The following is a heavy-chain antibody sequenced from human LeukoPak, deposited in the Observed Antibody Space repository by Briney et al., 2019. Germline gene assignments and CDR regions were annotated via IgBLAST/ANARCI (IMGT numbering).Heavy chain of an antibody. V-gene: IGHV4-34*01. CDR1: GGSFSGYY. J-gene: IGHJ4*02. CDR3: ASGGWYRGY. D-gene: IGHD2-15*01. Sequence: SETLSLTCAVYGGSFSGYYWTWIRQTPGKGLEWIGEINHRGSTNYNPSLESRDTISVDTSKNHFSLDLTSVTAADTAVYYCASGGWYRGYWGQGTLVTVSS. CDR2: INHRGST.